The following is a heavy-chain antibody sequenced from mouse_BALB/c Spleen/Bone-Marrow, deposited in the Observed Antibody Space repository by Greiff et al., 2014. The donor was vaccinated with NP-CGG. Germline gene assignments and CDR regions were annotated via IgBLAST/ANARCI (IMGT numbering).Heavy chain of an antibody. CDR1: GYVFSGYW. J-gene: IGHJ2*01. D-gene: IGHD2-10*02. V-gene: IGHV1-80*01. CDR3: ARKYGDY. CDR2: IYPGDGDT. Sequence: QVQLQQSGAELVRPGSSVKISCKASGYVFSGYWMNWVKQRPGQGLEWIGQIYPGDGDTNYNGKFKGRATLTADKSSSTAYMQLSSLTSEDSAVYFCARKYGDYWGQGTTLTVSS.